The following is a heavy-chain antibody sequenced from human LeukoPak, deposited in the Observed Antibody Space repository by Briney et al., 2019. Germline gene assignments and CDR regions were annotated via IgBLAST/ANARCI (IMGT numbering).Heavy chain of an antibody. Sequence: PSETLSLTCTVSGGSISSSSYYWGWIRQPPGKGLEWIGSIYYSGTTYYNPSLKSRVTVSADTSKNQFSLKLTSVTAADTAVYYCARDRACSNGVCSYFDYWGRGTLVTVSS. J-gene: IGHJ4*02. V-gene: IGHV4-39*01. CDR1: GGSISSSSYY. CDR2: IYYSGTT. CDR3: ARDRACSNGVCSYFDY. D-gene: IGHD2-8*01.